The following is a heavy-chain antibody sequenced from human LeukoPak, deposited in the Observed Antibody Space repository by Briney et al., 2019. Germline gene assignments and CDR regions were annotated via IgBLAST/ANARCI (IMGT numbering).Heavy chain of an antibody. CDR3: ARVVGTGLLDY. J-gene: IGHJ4*02. V-gene: IGHV3-66*01. CDR1: GFTVSSNY. CDR2: IYSGGST. Sequence: GGSLRLSCAASGFTVSSNYMSWVRQAPGKGLEWVSVIYSGGSTYYADSVKGRFNISRDNSKNTLYLQMNSLRAEDTAVYYCARVVGTGLLDYWGQGALVTVSS. D-gene: IGHD1-1*01.